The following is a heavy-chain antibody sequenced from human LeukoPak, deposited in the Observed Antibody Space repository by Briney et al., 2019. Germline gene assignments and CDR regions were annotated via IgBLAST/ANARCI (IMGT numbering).Heavy chain of an antibody. V-gene: IGHV4-59*01. Sequence: SETLSLTCTVSGGSLSSYYWSWIRQPSGKGLEWIGYIYSRGLTRGSPNYNPSLKSRVTISVDTSKNQFSLKLSSVTAADTAVYYCARDQEYSGSYYRYFDFWGQGALVTVSS. CDR1: GGSLSSYY. CDR3: ARDQEYSGSYYRYFDF. D-gene: IGHD1-26*01. CDR2: IYSRGLTRGSP. J-gene: IGHJ4*02.